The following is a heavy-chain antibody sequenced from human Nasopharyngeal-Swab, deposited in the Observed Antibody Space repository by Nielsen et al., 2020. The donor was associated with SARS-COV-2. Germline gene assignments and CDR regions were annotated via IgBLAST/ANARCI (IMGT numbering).Heavy chain of an antibody. CDR2: ISWNSGCI. V-gene: IGHV3-9*01. Sequence: WIRQPPGKGLEWVSGISWNSGCIGYADSVKGRFTISRDNAKNSLYLQMNSLRAEDTALYYCAKGRSGSYDAFDIWGQGTMVTVSS. D-gene: IGHD3-10*01. J-gene: IGHJ3*02. CDR3: AKGRSGSYDAFDI.